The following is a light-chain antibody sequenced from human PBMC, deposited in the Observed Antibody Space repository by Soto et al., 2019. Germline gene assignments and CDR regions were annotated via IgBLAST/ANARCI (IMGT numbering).Light chain of an antibody. CDR3: RQRTRWPMT. CDR1: QSISSSY. Sequence: KQSPGAVSLTPGERATLSCRASQSISSSYLAWYQQKPGQAPRLLIYGASTRATGIPARFSGSGSGTEFTLTISSLQSEDFAVYYCRQRTRWPMTFGPGTLLEIK. J-gene: IGKJ5*01. CDR2: GAS. V-gene: IGKV3-15*01.